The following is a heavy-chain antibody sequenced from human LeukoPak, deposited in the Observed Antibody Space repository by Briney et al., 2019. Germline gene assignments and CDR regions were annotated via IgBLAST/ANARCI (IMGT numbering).Heavy chain of an antibody. V-gene: IGHV4-30-4*08. CDR3: ARSSSSWYKTGDDAFDI. D-gene: IGHD6-13*01. CDR1: GGSISSGDYY. J-gene: IGHJ3*02. Sequence: PLETLSLTCTVSGGSISSGDYYWSWIRQPPGKGLEWIGYIYYSGSTYYNPSLKSRVTISVDTSKNQFSLKLSSVTAADTAVYYCARSSSSWYKTGDDAFDIWGQGTMVTVSS. CDR2: IYYSGST.